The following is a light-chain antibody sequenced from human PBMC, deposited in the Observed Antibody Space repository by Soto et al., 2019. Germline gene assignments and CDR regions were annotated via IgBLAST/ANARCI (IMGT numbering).Light chain of an antibody. CDR2: GVS. Sequence: QSALTQPASVSGSPGQSITISCTGTSSDVGAYNYVSWYQQHPGKAPKLMIYGVSNRPSGVSSRFSGSKSGNTASLTISGLQAEDEADYYCSSYTIRSSVVFGGGTKLTVL. J-gene: IGLJ2*01. CDR3: SSYTIRSSVV. CDR1: SSDVGAYNY. V-gene: IGLV2-14*01.